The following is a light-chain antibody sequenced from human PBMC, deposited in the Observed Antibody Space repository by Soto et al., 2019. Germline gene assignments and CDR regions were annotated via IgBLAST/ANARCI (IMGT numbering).Light chain of an antibody. V-gene: IGLV1-44*01. J-gene: IGLJ1*01. CDR1: SSNIGSNT. Sequence: QSVLTQPPSASGTPGQRVTISCSGRSSNIGSNTVNWYQQLPGTAPKLLIFRNNRRPSGVPDRFSGSKSGTSASLAISGLQSDDEADYYCVAWDDSLNGYVFGIGTKLTVL. CDR3: VAWDDSLNGYV. CDR2: RNN.